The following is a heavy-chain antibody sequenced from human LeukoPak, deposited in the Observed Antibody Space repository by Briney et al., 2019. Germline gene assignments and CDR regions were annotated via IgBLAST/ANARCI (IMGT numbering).Heavy chain of an antibody. V-gene: IGHV3-48*01. CDR3: ARFGRIPIYYGMDV. D-gene: IGHD2-15*01. J-gene: IGHJ6*02. Sequence: PGGALRLSCAASGFTFSSYSMTWVRQAPGKGLEWVSYISSSSSTIYYADSVKGRFTISRDNAKNSLYLQMNSLRAEDTAVYYCARFGRIPIYYGMDVWGQGTTVTVSS. CDR2: ISSSSSTI. CDR1: GFTFSSYS.